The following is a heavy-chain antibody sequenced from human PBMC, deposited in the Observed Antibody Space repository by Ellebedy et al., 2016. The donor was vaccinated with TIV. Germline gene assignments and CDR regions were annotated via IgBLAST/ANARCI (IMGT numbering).Heavy chain of an antibody. J-gene: IGHJ3*02. CDR3: ARERYSGYDFDETFDI. V-gene: IGHV1-69*04. CDR1: GGTFTRYG. CDR2: IIPILGIA. D-gene: IGHD5-12*01. Sequence: AASVKVSCKAPGGTFTRYGFNWVRQAPGQGPEWMGKIIPILGIANYAQKFQGRVTITADKSTSTAYMELNSLRSEDTAVYYCARERYSGYDFDETFDIWGQGTMVTVSS.